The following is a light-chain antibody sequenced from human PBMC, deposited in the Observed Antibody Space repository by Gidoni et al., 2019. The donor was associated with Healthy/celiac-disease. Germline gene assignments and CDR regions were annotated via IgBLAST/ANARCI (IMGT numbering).Light chain of an antibody. J-gene: IGLJ2*01. CDR1: NIESKT. V-gene: IGLV3-21*03. CDR2: DDG. CDR3: QVGHSRAHVF. Sequence: SFVLTQPPSVSLAPGKTATITCGGTNIESKTVHWYQQKPGQAPVLVVFDDGDRPAGISDRFSGSNSGNTATRTISRVEAGDEADYSGQVGHSRAHVFFGGGTKLTVL.